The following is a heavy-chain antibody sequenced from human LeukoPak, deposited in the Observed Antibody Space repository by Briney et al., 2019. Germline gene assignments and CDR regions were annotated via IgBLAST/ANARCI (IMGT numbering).Heavy chain of an antibody. V-gene: IGHV1-2*02. CDR1: GYTFTGYY. J-gene: IGHJ4*02. Sequence: SVKVSCKASGYTFTGYYMHWVRQAPGQGLEWMGWINPNSGGTNYAQKFQGRVTMTRDTSISTAYMELSRLRSDDTAVYYCARVPPYCSSTSCLTFDYWGQGTLVTVSS. D-gene: IGHD2-2*01. CDR3: ARVPPYCSSTSCLTFDY. CDR2: INPNSGGT.